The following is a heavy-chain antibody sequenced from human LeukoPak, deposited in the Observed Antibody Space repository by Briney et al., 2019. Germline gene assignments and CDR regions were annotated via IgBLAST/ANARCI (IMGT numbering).Heavy chain of an antibody. CDR1: GGSISSGSYY. CDR3: ASQYQLLVKDYYYMDV. CDR2: IYTSGST. D-gene: IGHD2-2*01. V-gene: IGHV4-61*02. J-gene: IGHJ6*03. Sequence: SETLSLTCTVSGGSISSGSYYWSWIRQPAGKGLEWIGRIYTSGSTNYNPSLKSRVTISVDTSKNQFSLKLSSVTAADTAVYYCASQYQLLVKDYYYMDVWGKGTTVTVSS.